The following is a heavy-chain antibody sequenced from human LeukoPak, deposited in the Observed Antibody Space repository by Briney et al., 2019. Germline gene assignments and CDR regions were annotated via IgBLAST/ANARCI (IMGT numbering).Heavy chain of an antibody. CDR2: VYTSGDT. CDR3: ARGGWNHDY. Sequence: PSETLSLTCTVSGVSISTSYWSWIRQPAGKGLEWIRRVYTSGDTNYNPSLNSRLTLSVDTSKNQFSLTLTSLTAADTAVYYCARGGWNHDYWGQGTLVTVSS. CDR1: GVSISTSY. J-gene: IGHJ4*02. V-gene: IGHV4-4*07. D-gene: IGHD1-1*01.